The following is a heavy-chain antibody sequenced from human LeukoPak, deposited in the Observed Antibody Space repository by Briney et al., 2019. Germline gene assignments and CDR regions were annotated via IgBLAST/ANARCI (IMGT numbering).Heavy chain of an antibody. CDR3: AELGIPMIGGV. D-gene: IGHD3-10*02. CDR1: GFPFSDRY. Sequence: GGSLRLSCAAAGFPFSDRYMSWIRQAPGKGMEWVAYISPNGDNIHYADSVKGRFTISRDNAKNSLFLQVNSLRAEDTAVYYCAELGIPMIGGVWGKGTTVTISS. J-gene: IGHJ6*04. V-gene: IGHV3-11*04. CDR2: ISPNGDNI.